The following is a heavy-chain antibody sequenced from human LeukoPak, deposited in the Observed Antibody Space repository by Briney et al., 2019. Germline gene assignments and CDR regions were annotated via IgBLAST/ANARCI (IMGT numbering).Heavy chain of an antibody. CDR2: ISWNSGSI. CDR3: AKGDYYGSEYYFDY. V-gene: IGHV3-9*03. D-gene: IGHD3-10*01. Sequence: GGSLRLSCAASGFTFDDYAMHWVRQAPGKGLEWVSGISWNSGSIGCADSVKGRFTISRDNAKNSLYLQMNSLRAEDMALYYCAKGDYYGSEYYFDYWGQGTLVTVSS. J-gene: IGHJ4*02. CDR1: GFTFDDYA.